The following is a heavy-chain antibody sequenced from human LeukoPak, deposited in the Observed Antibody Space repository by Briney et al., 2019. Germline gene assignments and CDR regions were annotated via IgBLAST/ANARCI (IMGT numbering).Heavy chain of an antibody. D-gene: IGHD5-18*01. V-gene: IGHV1-46*01. CDR1: GYTFTSYY. Sequence: ASVKVSCKASGYTFTSYYMHWVRQAPGQGLEWMGIINPSGGSTSYAQKFQGRVTMTRDTSTSTVYMELSSLRSEDTAVYYCARPHSGGYGYGEFDYWGQGTLVTVSS. CDR3: ARPHSGGYGYGEFDY. CDR2: INPSGGST. J-gene: IGHJ4*02.